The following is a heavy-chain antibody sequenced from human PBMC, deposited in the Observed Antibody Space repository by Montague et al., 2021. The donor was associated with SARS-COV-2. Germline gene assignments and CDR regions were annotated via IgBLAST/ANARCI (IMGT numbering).Heavy chain of an antibody. Sequence: SLRLSCAASGFTFSSYAMHWVRQAPGKGLEWVAVISYDGSNKYYADSVKGRFTISRDNSKNTLYLQMNSLRAEDTAVYYCASPRKSYTAADSSFDYWGQGTLATVSS. CDR1: GFTFSSYA. CDR3: ASPRKSYTAADSSFDY. J-gene: IGHJ4*02. D-gene: IGHD3-22*01. V-gene: IGHV3-30-3*01. CDR2: ISYDGSNK.